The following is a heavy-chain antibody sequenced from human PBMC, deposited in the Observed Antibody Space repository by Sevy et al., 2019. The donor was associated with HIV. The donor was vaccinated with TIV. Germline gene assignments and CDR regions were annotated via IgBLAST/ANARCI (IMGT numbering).Heavy chain of an antibody. Sequence: GGSLRLSCVASGFSFRSHTMHWVRQAPGKGPEWVAVTSYDGNKENYVDSVKGRFTISRDNSKNTLYPELKTLRAEATAVYYCASDFDSSLCFTYYYGIDVWGQGTMVTVSS. CDR1: GFSFRSHT. CDR3: ASDFDSSLCFTYYYGIDV. D-gene: IGHD3-22*01. CDR2: TSYDGNKE. J-gene: IGHJ6*02. V-gene: IGHV3-30-3*01.